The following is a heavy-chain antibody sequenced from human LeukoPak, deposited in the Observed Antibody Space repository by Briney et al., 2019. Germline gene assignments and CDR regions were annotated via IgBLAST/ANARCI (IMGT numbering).Heavy chain of an antibody. J-gene: IGHJ4*02. V-gene: IGHV3-53*01. CDR3: AARGVYCSSTSSQDY. CDR2: IYSGGST. CDR1: GFTVSSNY. Sequence: GATLRLSCAASGFTVSSNYMSWVRQAPGKGLEWVSVIYSGGSTYNADSVKGRFTISIDNSKNTLYLQMNSLGAEDTAVYYCAARGVYCSSTSSQDYWGQGTLVTV. D-gene: IGHD2-2*01.